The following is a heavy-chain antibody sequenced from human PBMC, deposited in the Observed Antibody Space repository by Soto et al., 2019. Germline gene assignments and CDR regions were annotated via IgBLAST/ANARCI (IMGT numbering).Heavy chain of an antibody. Sequence: SETLSLTCTVSGGSLSSSSHYWSWIRQPPGKGLEWIGYMYYSGKTNYNPSLKSRVTMFTSKNQFSLRLNSVTAADTAVYYCARDDTLTAGFDSWGQGVLVTVSS. V-gene: IGHV4-61*01. J-gene: IGHJ4*02. D-gene: IGHD2-21*02. CDR2: MYYSGKT. CDR1: GGSLSSSSHY. CDR3: ARDDTLTAGFDS.